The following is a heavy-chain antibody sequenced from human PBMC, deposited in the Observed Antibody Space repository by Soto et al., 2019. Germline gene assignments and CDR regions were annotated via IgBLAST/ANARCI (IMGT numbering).Heavy chain of an antibody. V-gene: IGHV4-30-4*01. CDR3: ARERVEYYYVIKEWFRGWFDH. CDR1: GGSISSGDYY. CDR2: IYYSGST. D-gene: IGHD3-10*02. J-gene: IGHJ5*02. Sequence: PSETLSLTCTVSGGSISSGDYYWSWIRQPPGKGLEWIGYIYYSGSTYYNPSLKSRVTISVDTSKNQFSLKLSSVTAADTAVYYCARERVEYYYVIKEWFRGWFDHWGQGTLVTVSS.